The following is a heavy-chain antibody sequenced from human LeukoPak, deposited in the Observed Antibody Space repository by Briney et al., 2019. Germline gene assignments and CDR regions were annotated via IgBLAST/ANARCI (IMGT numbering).Heavy chain of an antibody. CDR3: AGGDGWFGELSNFDY. V-gene: IGHV3-64*04. CDR2: ISSNGGST. CDR1: GFTFSNYA. J-gene: IGHJ4*02. D-gene: IGHD3-10*01. Sequence: PGGSLRLSCSASGFTFSNYAMHWVRQAPGKGLEYVSAISSNGGSTYYADSVKGRFTISRDNAKNSLYLQMNSLRDEDTAVYYCAGGDGWFGELSNFDYWGQGTLVTVSS.